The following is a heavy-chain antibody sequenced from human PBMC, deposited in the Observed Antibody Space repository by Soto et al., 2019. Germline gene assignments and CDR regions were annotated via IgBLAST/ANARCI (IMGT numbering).Heavy chain of an antibody. CDR3: EKDHGWLQWEELDY. D-gene: IGHD5-12*01. V-gene: IGHV3-9*01. CDR2: ISWNSGSI. CDR1: GFTFDDYA. Sequence: EVQLVESGGGLVQPGRSLRLSCAASGFTFDDYAMHWVRQAPGKGLEWVSGISWNSGSIGYADSVKGRFTISRDNAKNSLYLQMNSLGAEDTALYYWEKDHGWLQWEELDYGGQGTLVTVSS. J-gene: IGHJ4*02.